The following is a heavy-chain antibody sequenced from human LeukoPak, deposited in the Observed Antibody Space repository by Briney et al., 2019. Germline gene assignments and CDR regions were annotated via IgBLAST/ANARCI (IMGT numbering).Heavy chain of an antibody. V-gene: IGHV3-7*01. CDR2: IKQDGSEK. CDR1: GFTFSSYW. J-gene: IGHJ4*02. CDR3: ARVASNYDFDY. Sequence: GGSLRLSCAASGFTFSSYWMSWVRQAPGKGLEWWANIKQDGSEKYYVDSVKGRFTISRDNAKNSLYLQMNSLRAEDTAVYYCARVASNYDFDYWGQGTLVTVSS. D-gene: IGHD4-11*01.